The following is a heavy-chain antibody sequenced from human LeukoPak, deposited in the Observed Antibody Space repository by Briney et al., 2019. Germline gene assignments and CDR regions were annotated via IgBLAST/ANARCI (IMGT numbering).Heavy chain of an antibody. CDR1: GGSISSYY. V-gene: IGHV4-59*01. J-gene: IGHJ4*02. CDR3: ARHVDTAMVTIDY. CDR2: IYYSGST. Sequence: SETLSLTCTVSGGSISSYYWSWIRQPPGKGLEWIGYIYYSGSTNYNPSLKSRVTISVDTSKNQFSLKLSFVTAADTAVYYCARHVDTAMVTIDYWGQGTLVTVSS. D-gene: IGHD5-18*01.